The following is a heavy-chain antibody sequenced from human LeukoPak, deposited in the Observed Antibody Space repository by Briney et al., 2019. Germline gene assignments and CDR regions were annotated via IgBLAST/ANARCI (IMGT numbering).Heavy chain of an antibody. CDR3: ARHYADYADPYTFDI. CDR1: GGSISGYY. V-gene: IGHV4-59*08. J-gene: IGHJ3*02. Sequence: SETLSLTCTVSGGSISGYYWSWIRQPPGKGLEWIGYIYYSGSTNYNPSLKSRVTISVDTSKNQFSLRLSSVTAADTAVYYCARHYADYADPYTFDIWGQGTTVTVSS. D-gene: IGHD4-17*01. CDR2: IYYSGST.